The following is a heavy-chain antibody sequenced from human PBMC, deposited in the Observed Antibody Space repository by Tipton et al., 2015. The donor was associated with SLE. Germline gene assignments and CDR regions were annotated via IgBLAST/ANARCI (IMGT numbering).Heavy chain of an antibody. Sequence: SLRLSCVGSGFRFNSYVMSWVRQAPGKGLEWVSHIYSDGSTTYYADSVKGRITVFSENSQNTMHLQLNNLRADDTAVYYCAKGRGHCSSTSCHFEYFQDWGQGSLVTVSS. D-gene: IGHD2-2*01. CDR3: AKGRGHCSSTSCHFEYFQD. V-gene: IGHV3-23*03. J-gene: IGHJ1*01. CDR2: IYSDGSTT. CDR1: GFRFNSYV.